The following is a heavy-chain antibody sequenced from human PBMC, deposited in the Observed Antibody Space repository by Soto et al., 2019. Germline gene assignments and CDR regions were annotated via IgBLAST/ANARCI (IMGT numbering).Heavy chain of an antibody. J-gene: IGHJ4*02. D-gene: IGHD4-17*01. CDR2: IYNSGGS. Sequence: SRIQSLTRRVQAVYDRHRGNYLSCIRQAPGKGLEWIGYIYNSGGSYYNPSLKGRLTISIDTSKNQFSLKLNSVTAADSAIYCGVGTGTTHDWWGRRHLGAVS. V-gene: IGHV4-30-4*01. CDR1: AVYDRHRGNY. CDR3: VGTGTTHDW.